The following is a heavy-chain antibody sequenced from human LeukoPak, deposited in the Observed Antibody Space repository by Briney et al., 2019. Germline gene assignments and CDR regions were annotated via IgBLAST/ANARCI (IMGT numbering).Heavy chain of an antibody. CDR2: ISGSGSST. CDR1: GFTFSSYA. J-gene: IGHJ2*01. D-gene: IGHD3-10*02. Sequence: PGGSLRLSCAASGFTFSSYAMNWVRQAAGKGLEWVSGISGSGSSTYSADSVKGRFTISRDNSQNTLHLQMNSLRADDTAVYYCARELVSSGTGYFDLWGRGTLVTVSS. CDR3: ARELVSSGTGYFDL. V-gene: IGHV3-23*01.